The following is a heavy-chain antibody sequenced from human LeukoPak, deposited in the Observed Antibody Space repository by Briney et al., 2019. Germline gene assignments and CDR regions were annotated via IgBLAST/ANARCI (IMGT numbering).Heavy chain of an antibody. CDR3: TTDVSLDI. Sequence: GGSLRLSCAASGFTFNNYAMSWVRQVPGKGLEWVSAISGSGGTTYYADSVRGRFTFSRDNSKNTLYLQMNSLKTEDTAVYYCTTDVSLDIWGQGTMVTVSS. CDR1: GFTFNNYA. J-gene: IGHJ3*02. CDR2: ISGSGGTT. V-gene: IGHV3-23*01.